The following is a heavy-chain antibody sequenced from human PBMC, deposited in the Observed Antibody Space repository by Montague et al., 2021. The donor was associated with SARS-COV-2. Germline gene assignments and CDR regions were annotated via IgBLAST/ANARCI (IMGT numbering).Heavy chain of an antibody. V-gene: IGHV4-59*12. D-gene: IGHD2-15*01. J-gene: IGHJ5*02. CDR1: GGSLSNYY. Sequence: SETLSLTCSLSGGSLSNYYWTWIRQSPGGSLEWIGYVFYSGDTSXNPSLRSRVAIALDTSNNHFSLKLTSVTGADTATYFCARGDYCVDNKCYSGVWRSLGRGVRVAVSS. CDR3: ARGDYCVDNKCYSGVWRS. CDR2: VFYSGDT.